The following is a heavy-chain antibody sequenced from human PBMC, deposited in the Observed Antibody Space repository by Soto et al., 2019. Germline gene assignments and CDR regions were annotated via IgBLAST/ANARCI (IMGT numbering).Heavy chain of an antibody. V-gene: IGHV3-66*01. J-gene: IGHJ4*02. Sequence: GGSLRLSCAASGFTISSNYMSWVRQAPGKGLEWVSVIYSGGSTYYADSVKGRFTISRDNSKNTLYLQMNSLRAEDTAVYYCARDSDFWSGSDYWGQGTLVTVSS. D-gene: IGHD3-3*01. CDR1: GFTISSNY. CDR2: IYSGGST. CDR3: ARDSDFWSGSDY.